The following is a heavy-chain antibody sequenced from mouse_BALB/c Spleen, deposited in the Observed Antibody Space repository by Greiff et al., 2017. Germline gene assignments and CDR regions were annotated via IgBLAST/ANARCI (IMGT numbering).Heavy chain of an antibody. D-gene: IGHD2-3*01. CDR3: ARQGYDGYYYAMDY. J-gene: IGHJ4*01. CDR1: GFTFSSYG. CDR2: ISSGGSYT. V-gene: IGHV5-6*02. Sequence: DVMLVESGGDLVKPGGSLKLSCAASGFTFSSYGMSWVRQTPDKRLEWVATISSGGSYTYYPDSVKGRFTISRDNAKNTLYLQMSSLKSEDTAMYYCARQGYDGYYYAMDYWGQGTSVTVSS.